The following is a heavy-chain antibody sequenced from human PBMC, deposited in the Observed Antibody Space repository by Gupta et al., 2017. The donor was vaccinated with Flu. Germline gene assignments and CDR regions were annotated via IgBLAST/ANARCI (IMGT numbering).Heavy chain of an antibody. CDR3: ARHVRGPNWGAPPSRIDWYFDL. V-gene: IGHV4-59*08. CDR1: GGSISSYY. CDR2: IYYSGST. Sequence: QVQLQESGPGLVKPSETLSLTCTVSGGSISSYYWSWIRQPPGKGLEWIGYIYYSGSTNYNPSLKSRVTISVDTSKNQFSLKLSSVTAADTAVYYCARHVRGPNWGAPPSRIDWYFDLWGRGTLVTVSS. J-gene: IGHJ2*01. D-gene: IGHD1-26*01.